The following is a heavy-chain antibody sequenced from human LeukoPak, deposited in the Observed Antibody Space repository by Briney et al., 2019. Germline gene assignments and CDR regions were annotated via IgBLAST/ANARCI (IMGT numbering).Heavy chain of an antibody. J-gene: IGHJ6*03. Sequence: SVKVSCKASGGTFSSYAVSWVRQAPGQGLEWMGGIIPIFGTANYAQKFQGRVTITADESTSTAYMELSSLRSEDTAVYYCARVPTYYYDSSGYYYAGGEGYMDVWGKGTTVTISS. V-gene: IGHV1-69*13. D-gene: IGHD3-22*01. CDR3: ARVPTYYYDSSGYYYAGGEGYMDV. CDR1: GGTFSSYA. CDR2: IIPIFGTA.